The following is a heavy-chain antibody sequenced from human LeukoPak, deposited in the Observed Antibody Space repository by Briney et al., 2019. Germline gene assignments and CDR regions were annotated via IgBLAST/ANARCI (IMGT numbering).Heavy chain of an antibody. CDR2: IYYSGST. Sequence: PSETLSLTCTASGGSISSYYWSWIRQPPGKGLDWIGYIYYSGSTNYNPSLRSRVTISLDTSKNQFSLKLSSVTAADTAVYYCARSSYYYGADAFNIWGQGTMVTVSS. D-gene: IGHD3-10*01. J-gene: IGHJ3*02. CDR1: GGSISSYY. CDR3: ARSSYYYGADAFNI. V-gene: IGHV4-59*01.